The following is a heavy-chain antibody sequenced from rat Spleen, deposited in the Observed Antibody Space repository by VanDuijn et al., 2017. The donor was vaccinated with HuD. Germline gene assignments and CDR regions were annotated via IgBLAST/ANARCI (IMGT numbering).Heavy chain of an antibody. CDR3: TMGIDY. V-gene: IGHV5-25*01. CDR1: GFTFSNYD. J-gene: IGHJ2*01. D-gene: IGHD1-7*01. Sequence: EVQLVESGGGLVQPGRSLKLSCAASGFTFSNYDMAWVRQAPTKGLEWVASISTSGGTTYYRDSVKGRFTVSRDNAKSTLYLQMNSLRSEDTATYYCTMGIDYWGQGVMVTVSS. CDR2: ISTSGGTT.